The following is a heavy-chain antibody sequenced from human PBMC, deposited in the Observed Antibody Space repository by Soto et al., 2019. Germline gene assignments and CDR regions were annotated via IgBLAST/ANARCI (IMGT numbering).Heavy chain of an antibody. CDR1: GGSISSGGSY. CDR2: IYHSGSS. Sequence: SETLSLTCTVSGGSISSGGSYWNWIRQRPGKGLEWIGYIYHSGSSNYTPSLKSRATISADTSKNQFALKLSSVTAADTAVYYCARGLLDDAFDIWGQGTMVTVSS. V-gene: IGHV4-61*08. D-gene: IGHD1-26*01. CDR3: ARGLLDDAFDI. J-gene: IGHJ3*02.